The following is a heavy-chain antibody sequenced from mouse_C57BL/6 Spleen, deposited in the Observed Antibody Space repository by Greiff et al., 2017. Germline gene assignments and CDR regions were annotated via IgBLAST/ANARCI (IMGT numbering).Heavy chain of an antibody. V-gene: IGHV1-82*01. CDR2: IYPGDGDT. CDR1: GYAFSGSW. D-gene: IGHD4-1*01. Sequence: QVQLQQPGPELVKPGASVKISCKASGYAFSGSWMNWVKQRPGKGLEWIGRIYPGDGDTNYNGKFKGKATLTADKSSSTADMQLSSLTSEDSAVYFCARSFNWDSLYYAMDYWGQGTSVTVSS. CDR3: ARSFNWDSLYYAMDY. J-gene: IGHJ4*01.